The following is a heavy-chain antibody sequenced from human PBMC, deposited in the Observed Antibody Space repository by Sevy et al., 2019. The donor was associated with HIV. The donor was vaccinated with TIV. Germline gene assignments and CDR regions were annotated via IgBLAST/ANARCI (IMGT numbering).Heavy chain of an antibody. J-gene: IGHJ6*02. Sequence: ASVKVSCKASGGTFSSYDINWVRQAPGQGLEWVGQIIPIFGTSSYAHNFQGRVTITADESTSTAYMDLSSLRSEETXXXXXXXXXXXXXHGMDVWGQGTTVTVSS. V-gene: IGHV1-69*13. CDR1: GGTFSSYD. CDR2: IIPIFGTS. CDR3: XXXXXXXXHGMDV.